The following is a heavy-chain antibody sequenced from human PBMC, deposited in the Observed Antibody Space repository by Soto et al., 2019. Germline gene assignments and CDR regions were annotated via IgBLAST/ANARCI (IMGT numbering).Heavy chain of an antibody. D-gene: IGHD5-12*01. CDR2: ISWDGGST. V-gene: IGHV3-43D*03. Sequence: GGSLRLSCAASGFTFDDYAMHWVRQAPGKGLEWVSLISWDGGSTYYADSVKGRFTISRDNSKNSLYLQMNSLRAEDTALYYCAKGKRWLQLVDYWGQGTLVTVSS. CDR3: AKGKRWLQLVDY. CDR1: GFTFDDYA. J-gene: IGHJ4*02.